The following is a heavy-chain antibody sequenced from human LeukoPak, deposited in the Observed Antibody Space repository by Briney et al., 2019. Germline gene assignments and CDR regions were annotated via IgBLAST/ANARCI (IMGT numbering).Heavy chain of an antibody. CDR1: GYTLTELS. D-gene: IGHD5-18*01. J-gene: IGHJ4*02. V-gene: IGHV1-24*01. CDR3: ATDSGWADTAMVTLDY. Sequence: GASVKVSCKVSGYTLTELSIHWVRQAPGKGLEWMGGFDPEDGETIYAQKFQGRVTMTEDTSTDTAYMELSSLRSEDTAVYYCATDSGWADTAMVTLDYWGQGTLVTVSS. CDR2: FDPEDGET.